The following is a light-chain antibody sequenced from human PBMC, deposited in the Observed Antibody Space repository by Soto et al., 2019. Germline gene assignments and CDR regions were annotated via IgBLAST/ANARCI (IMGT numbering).Light chain of an antibody. CDR2: AAS. CDR3: QQLKSYPLS. J-gene: IGKJ4*01. V-gene: IGKV1-9*01. CDR1: QDISSY. Sequence: DIQLTQSPSFLSASVGDRVTITCRTSQDISSYLAWYQQKPGKAPQLLISAASTLQSGVPSRFSSSGSGTEFTLTISSLQPEDFATDYCQQLKSYPLSCGGGTKVEI.